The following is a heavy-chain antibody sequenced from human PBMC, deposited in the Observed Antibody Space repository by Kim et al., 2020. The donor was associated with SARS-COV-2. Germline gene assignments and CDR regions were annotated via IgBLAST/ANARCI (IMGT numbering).Heavy chain of an antibody. Sequence: GGSLRLSCAASGFTFSSHSMNWVRQAPGKGLEWVSSISSSSSYIYYADSVKGRFTISRDNAKNSLYLQMNSLRAEDTAVYYCAREGYCSSTSCRIYYSYGMDVWGQRTTVTVSS. CDR2: ISSSSSYI. D-gene: IGHD2-2*01. CDR3: AREGYCSSTSCRIYYSYGMDV. V-gene: IGHV3-21*01. J-gene: IGHJ6*02. CDR1: GFTFSSHS.